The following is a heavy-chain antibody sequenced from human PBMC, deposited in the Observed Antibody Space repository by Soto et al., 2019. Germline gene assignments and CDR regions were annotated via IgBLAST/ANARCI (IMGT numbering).Heavy chain of an antibody. J-gene: IGHJ6*02. CDR1: GYTFTSYG. V-gene: IGHV1-18*04. CDR3: ARGGDEGSGWFYYYYYYGMDV. CDR2: ISAYNGNT. D-gene: IGHD6-19*01. Sequence: QVQLVQSGAEVKKPGASVKVSCKASGYTFTSYGISWVRQAPGQGLEWTGWISAYNGNTNYAQKLQGRVTMTTDTSTSTAYMELRSLRSDDTAVYYCARGGDEGSGWFYYYYYYGMDVWGQGTTVTVSS.